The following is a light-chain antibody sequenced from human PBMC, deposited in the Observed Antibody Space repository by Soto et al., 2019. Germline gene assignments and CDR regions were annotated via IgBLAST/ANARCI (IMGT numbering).Light chain of an antibody. CDR1: SSDVGGYNF. V-gene: IGLV2-14*01. CDR2: EVS. Sequence: QSALTQPASVSGSPGQSITISCTGTSSDVGGYNFVSWYQHHPGKAPKLMIYEVSNRPSGVSHRFSGSKSGNTASLTISGLQAEDEADYYCGSYTSTNTLGVFGTGTKLTVL. CDR3: GSYTSTNTLGV. J-gene: IGLJ1*01.